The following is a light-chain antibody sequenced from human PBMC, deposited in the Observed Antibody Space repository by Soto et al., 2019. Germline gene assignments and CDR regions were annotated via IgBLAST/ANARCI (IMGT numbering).Light chain of an antibody. CDR1: SSDVGSYNL. Sequence: QSALTQPASVSGSHGQSITISCTGTSSDVGSYNLVSWYQQHPGKAPKLMIYEGSKRPSGVSNRFSGSKSGNTASLTISGLQAEDEADYYCCSYAGSSTFLYVFGTGTKVTVL. CDR3: CSYAGSSTFLYV. J-gene: IGLJ1*01. CDR2: EGS. V-gene: IGLV2-23*03.